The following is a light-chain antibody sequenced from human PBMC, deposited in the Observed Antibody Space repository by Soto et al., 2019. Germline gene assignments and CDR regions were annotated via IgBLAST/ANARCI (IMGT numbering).Light chain of an antibody. V-gene: IGKV3-15*01. CDR2: DAS. CDR3: QHHKDWPPELT. J-gene: IGKJ4*01. CDR1: QSVSSS. Sequence: EILMTQSPATLSVSPGDRVTLSCRASQSVSSSLAWYQQKPGQAPRLLIYDASARAKGIPARFSGSGSGTEFTLTITILKSEDFEVYSCQHHKDWPPELTFGGGTKVEIK.